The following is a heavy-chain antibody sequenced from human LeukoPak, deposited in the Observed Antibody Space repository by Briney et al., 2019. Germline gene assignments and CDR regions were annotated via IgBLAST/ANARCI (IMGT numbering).Heavy chain of an antibody. D-gene: IGHD3-9*01. CDR3: ARDRALNYFDY. J-gene: IGHJ4*02. V-gene: IGHV3-30*03. CDR2: ISNDGSGK. CDR1: GFTFSRHG. Sequence: GGSLRLSCAPSGFTFSRHGMHWVRQAPGKGLEWVAIISNDGSGKYYAHSVEGRFTISRDNSKNTLYLQMDSLRAEDTAVYYCARDRALNYFDYWGQGTLVTVSS.